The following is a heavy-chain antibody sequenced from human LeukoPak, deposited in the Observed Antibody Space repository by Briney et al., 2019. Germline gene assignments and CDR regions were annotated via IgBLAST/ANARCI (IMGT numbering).Heavy chain of an antibody. Sequence: ASVKVSCKASGYTFTSYYMHWVRQAPGQGLEWMGIINPSGGSTSYAQKFQGRVTMTRDMSTSTAYMELRSLRSDDTAVYYCARAVVAAGTDAFDIWGQGTMVTVSS. CDR1: GYTFTSYY. D-gene: IGHD2-15*01. V-gene: IGHV1-46*01. CDR3: ARAVVAAGTDAFDI. CDR2: INPSGGST. J-gene: IGHJ3*02.